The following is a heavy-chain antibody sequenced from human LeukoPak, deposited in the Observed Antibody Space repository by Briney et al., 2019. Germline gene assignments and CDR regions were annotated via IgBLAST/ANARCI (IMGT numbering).Heavy chain of an antibody. CDR1: GGSISSGSYY. CDR3: AREAGYSSSWGVYAFDI. CDR2: IYTSGST. V-gene: IGHV4-61*02. J-gene: IGHJ3*02. Sequence: SETLSLTCTVSGGSISSGSYYWSWIRQPAGKGLEWIGRIYTSGSTNYNPSLKSRVTISVDTSKNQFSLKLSSVTAADTAVYYCAREAGYSSSWGVYAFDIWGQGTMVTVSS. D-gene: IGHD6-13*01.